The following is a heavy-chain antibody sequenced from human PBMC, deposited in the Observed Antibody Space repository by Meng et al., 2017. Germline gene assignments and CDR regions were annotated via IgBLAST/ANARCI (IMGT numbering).Heavy chain of an antibody. CDR1: GGSFSGYY. CDR2: INHSGST. Sequence: QVQLQQWGAGLLKPSETLSLTCAVYGGSFSGYYWSWIRQPPGKGLEWIGEINHSGSTNYNPSLKSRVTISVDTSKNQFSLKLSPVTAADTAVYYCARRGIAARPFYYWGQGTLVTVSS. CDR3: ARRGIAARPFYY. V-gene: IGHV4-34*01. J-gene: IGHJ4*02. D-gene: IGHD6-6*01.